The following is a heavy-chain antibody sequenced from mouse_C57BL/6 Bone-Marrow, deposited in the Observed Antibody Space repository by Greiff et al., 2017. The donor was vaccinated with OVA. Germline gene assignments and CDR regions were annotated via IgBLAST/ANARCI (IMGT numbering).Heavy chain of an antibody. V-gene: IGHV1-52*01. CDR2: IDPSDSET. Sequence: QVQLQQPGAELVRPGSSVKLSCKASGYTFTSYWMHWVKQRPIQGLEWIGNIDPSDSETHYNQKFKDKATLTVDKSSSTAYMQLSSLTSEDSAVYYGARWLYYGSSYWYFDVWGTGTTVTVSS. CDR3: ARWLYYGSSYWYFDV. CDR1: GYTFTSYW. D-gene: IGHD1-1*01. J-gene: IGHJ1*03.